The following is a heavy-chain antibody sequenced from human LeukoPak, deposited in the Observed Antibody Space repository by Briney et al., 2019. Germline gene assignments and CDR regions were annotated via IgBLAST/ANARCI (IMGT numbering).Heavy chain of an antibody. D-gene: IGHD1-26*01. CDR3: AKDHSGSYDY. Sequence: QPGRSLRLSCAASGFTFSSYGMHWVRQAPGKGLEWVAVISYDGSNKYYADSVKGRFTISRDNSKNTLYLQMNSLRAEDTAVYYCAKDHSGSYDYWGQGTLVTVSS. J-gene: IGHJ4*02. CDR1: GFTFSSYG. CDR2: ISYDGSNK. V-gene: IGHV3-30*18.